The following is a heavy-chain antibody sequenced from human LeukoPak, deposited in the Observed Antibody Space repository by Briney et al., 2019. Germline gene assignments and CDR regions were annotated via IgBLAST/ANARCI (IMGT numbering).Heavy chain of an antibody. CDR3: ARGSTQYSSGWYGLDY. CDR1: GFTFSSYW. Sequence: GGSLRLSCAASGFTFSSYWMHWARKAPGRGLGWVSRVKSDGSSTTYADSVKGRFTISRDNAKNTLYLQMNSLRAEDTAVYYCARGSTQYSSGWYGLDYWGQGTLVTVSS. CDR2: VKSDGSST. J-gene: IGHJ4*02. V-gene: IGHV3-74*01. D-gene: IGHD6-19*01.